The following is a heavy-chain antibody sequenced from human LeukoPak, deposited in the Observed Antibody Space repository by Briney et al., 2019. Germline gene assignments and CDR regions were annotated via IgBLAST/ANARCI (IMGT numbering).Heavy chain of an antibody. J-gene: IGHJ4*02. CDR1: GGSISGYY. D-gene: IGHD6-6*01. Sequence: SETLSLTCTVSGGSISGYYWSWIRQPAGKGLEWIGRIYTSGSTNYNPSLKSRVTISVDTSKNQFSLKLSSVTAADTAVYYCARELIAARPGYYFDYWGQGTLVTVSS. V-gene: IGHV4-4*07. CDR2: IYTSGST. CDR3: ARELIAARPGYYFDY.